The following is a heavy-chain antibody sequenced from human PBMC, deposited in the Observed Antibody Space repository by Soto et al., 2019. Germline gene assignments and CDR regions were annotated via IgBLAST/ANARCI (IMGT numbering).Heavy chain of an antibody. Sequence: RGESLKISCKGSGYSFTSYWIGWVRQMPGKGLEWMGIIYPGDSDTRYSPSFQGQVTISSDKSISTAYLQWSSLKASDTAMYYCARHARWGQQLDHRDYYGMDVWGQGTTVTVSS. CDR1: GYSFTSYW. CDR3: ARHARWGQQLDHRDYYGMDV. V-gene: IGHV5-51*01. J-gene: IGHJ6*02. CDR2: IYPGDSDT. D-gene: IGHD6-13*01.